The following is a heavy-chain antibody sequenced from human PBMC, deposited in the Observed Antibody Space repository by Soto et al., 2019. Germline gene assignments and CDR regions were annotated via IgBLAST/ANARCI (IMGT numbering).Heavy chain of an antibody. CDR2: ISAYNGNT. CDR1: GYTFTSYG. CDR3: ARDYSSGWPHGLDV. J-gene: IGHJ6*02. Sequence: GASVKVSCKASGYTFTSYGISWLRQAPGQGLGWMGWISAYNGNTNYAQKLQGRVTMTTDTSTSTAYMELRSLRSDDTAVYYCARDYSSGWPHGLDVWGQGTTVTVSS. D-gene: IGHD6-19*01. V-gene: IGHV1-18*01.